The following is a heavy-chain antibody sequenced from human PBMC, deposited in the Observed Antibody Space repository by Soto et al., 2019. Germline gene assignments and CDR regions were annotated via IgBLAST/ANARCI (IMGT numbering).Heavy chain of an antibody. CDR1: GYSISSGNY. Sequence: SETLSLTXAVSGYSISSGNYWAWIRQPPGKGLEWIGYIYYSGSTNYNPSLKSRVTISVDTSKNQFSLKLSSVTAADTAVYYCARDRTTVVTDSWGQGTMVTVSS. D-gene: IGHD4-17*01. CDR3: ARDRTTVVTDS. CDR2: IYYSGST. V-gene: IGHV4-61*01. J-gene: IGHJ5*01.